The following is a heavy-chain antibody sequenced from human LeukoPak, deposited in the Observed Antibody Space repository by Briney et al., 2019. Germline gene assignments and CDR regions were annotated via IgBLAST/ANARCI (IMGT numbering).Heavy chain of an antibody. V-gene: IGHV1-2*02. J-gene: IGHJ3*02. CDR1: GYTFTGYY. CDR3: GLTNGYDSSGNGAFDI. D-gene: IGHD3-22*01. Sequence: GASVKVSCKASGYTFTGYYMHWVRQAPGQGLEWMGWINPNSGGTNYAQKFQGRVTMTRDTSISTAYMELSRLRSDDTAVYYCGLTNGYDSSGNGAFDIWGQGTMVTVPS. CDR2: INPNSGGT.